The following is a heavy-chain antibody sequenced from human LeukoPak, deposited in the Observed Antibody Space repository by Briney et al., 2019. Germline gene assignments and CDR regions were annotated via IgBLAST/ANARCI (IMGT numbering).Heavy chain of an antibody. V-gene: IGHV3-23*01. CDR1: GFTFSNYA. D-gene: IGHD6-6*01. J-gene: IGHJ4*02. Sequence: GGSLRLSCAVSGFTFSNYAMSWVRQAPGKGLEWVSAISGSGDSTYYAESLKGRFTISRDNSKNTLYLQMSSLRAEDTAVYYCAKGRGVGYSRSGADYWGQGTLVTVSS. CDR3: AKGRGVGYSRSGADY. CDR2: ISGSGDST.